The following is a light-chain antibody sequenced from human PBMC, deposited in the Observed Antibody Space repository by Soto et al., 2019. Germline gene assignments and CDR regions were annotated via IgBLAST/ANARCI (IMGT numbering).Light chain of an antibody. Sequence: EIVLTQSPGTLSLSPGERATLSCRSSQSVSSSYLAWYQQEPGQAPGLLIYDVSSRATGIPDRFSGSGSGTDFTLTISRLEPEDFAVYYCQQYGSSPTFGQGTKVEIK. CDR1: QSVSSSY. J-gene: IGKJ1*01. CDR2: DVS. V-gene: IGKV3-20*01. CDR3: QQYGSSPT.